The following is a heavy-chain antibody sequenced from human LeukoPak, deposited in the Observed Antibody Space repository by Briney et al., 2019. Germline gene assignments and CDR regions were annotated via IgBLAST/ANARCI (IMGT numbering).Heavy chain of an antibody. Sequence: ASETLSLTCAVYGGSFSGYYWSWIRQPPGKGLEWIGEINHSGSTNYNPSLKSRVTISVDTSKNQFSLKLSSVTAADTAVYYCARHSRLGYCSSTSCAPRWFDPWGQGALVTVSS. V-gene: IGHV4-34*01. J-gene: IGHJ5*02. CDR2: INHSGST. CDR1: GGSFSGYY. D-gene: IGHD2-2*01. CDR3: ARHSRLGYCSSTSCAPRWFDP.